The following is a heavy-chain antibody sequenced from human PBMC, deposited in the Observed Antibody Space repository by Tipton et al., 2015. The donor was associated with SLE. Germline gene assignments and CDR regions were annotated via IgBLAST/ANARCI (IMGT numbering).Heavy chain of an antibody. V-gene: IGHV4-59*08. CDR1: GGSISSYY. Sequence: TLSLTCTVSGGSISSYYWSWIRQPPGKGLEWIGYIYYNGSTNYNPSLKSRVTISVDTSKNQFSLKLSSVTAADTAVYYCARRDVDTAMVDAFDIWGQGTMVTVS. CDR2: IYYNGST. D-gene: IGHD5-18*01. CDR3: ARRDVDTAMVDAFDI. J-gene: IGHJ3*02.